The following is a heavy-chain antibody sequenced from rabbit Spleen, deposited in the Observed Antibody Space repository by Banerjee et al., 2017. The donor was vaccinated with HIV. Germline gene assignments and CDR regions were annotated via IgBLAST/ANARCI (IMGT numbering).Heavy chain of an antibody. CDR1: GFSYSSNYY. V-gene: IGHV1S45*01. Sequence: QEQLVESGGGLVKPGASLTLTCKASGFSYSSNYYMCWVRQAPGKGLEWIVCISDRSGRTDYASWAKGRFPFSKTSSTTVTLQMTSLTVADTATYFCARDAGSGAYIDGYFNLLGPGTLVTVS. D-gene: IGHD8-1*01. J-gene: IGHJ4*01. CDR2: ISDRSGRT. CDR3: ARDAGSGAYIDGYFNL.